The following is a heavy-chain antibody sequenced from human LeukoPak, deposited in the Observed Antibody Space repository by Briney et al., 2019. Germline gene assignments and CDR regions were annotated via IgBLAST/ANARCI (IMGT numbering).Heavy chain of an antibody. CDR3: AELGITMIGGV. J-gene: IGHJ6*04. D-gene: IGHD3-10*02. CDR1: GFIFDDYA. CDR2: ISYNSGSI. V-gene: IGHV3-9*01. Sequence: GGSLRLSCAASGFIFDDYAMHWVRQAPGKGLEWVSGISYNSGSIAYADSVKGRFTISRDNAKNSLYLQMNSLRAEDTAVYYCAELGITMIGGVWGKGTTVTISS.